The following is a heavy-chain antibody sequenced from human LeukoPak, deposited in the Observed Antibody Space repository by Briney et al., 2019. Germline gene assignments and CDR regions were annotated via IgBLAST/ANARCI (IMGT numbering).Heavy chain of an antibody. D-gene: IGHD2-15*01. CDR3: AKAGGGSCYSHQDY. Sequence: GGSLRLSCSASGFTFSSYAMHWVRQAPGKGLEYVSAISSNGGSTYYADSVKGRFTISRDNSKNTLYLQMNSLRDEDTAVYYCAKAGGGSCYSHQDYWGQGTLVTVSS. CDR1: GFTFSSYA. CDR2: ISSNGGST. V-gene: IGHV3-64*04. J-gene: IGHJ4*02.